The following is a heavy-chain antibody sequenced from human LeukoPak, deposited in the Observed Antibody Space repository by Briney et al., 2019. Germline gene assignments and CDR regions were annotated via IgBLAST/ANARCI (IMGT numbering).Heavy chain of an antibody. CDR3: ARDHYRDCSGGSCYSAYNWFDP. D-gene: IGHD2-15*01. J-gene: IGHJ5*02. V-gene: IGHV1-69*13. Sequence: SVKVSCKASGGTFSSYAISWVRQAPGQGLEWIGGIIPLFGTANYAQKFQGRVTITADESTSTAYMELSSLRSEDTAVYYCARDHYRDCSGGSCYSAYNWFDPWGQGTLVTVSS. CDR2: IIPLFGTA. CDR1: GGTFSSYA.